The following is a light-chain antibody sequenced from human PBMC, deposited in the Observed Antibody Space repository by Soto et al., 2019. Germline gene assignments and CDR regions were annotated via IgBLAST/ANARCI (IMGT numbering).Light chain of an antibody. J-gene: IGKJ4*01. CDR2: LGS. CDR1: QSLLHSNGHNY. Sequence: DIVMPQSPLSLPVTPGEPASISCRSSQSLLHSNGHNYLDWHVQKPGQSPQLLIYLGSHRASGVHDRFSGSGSGRDFTLKISRVEAEDVGVYYCMQALQSQLTFGGGTKVEIK. CDR3: MQALQSQLT. V-gene: IGKV2-28*01.